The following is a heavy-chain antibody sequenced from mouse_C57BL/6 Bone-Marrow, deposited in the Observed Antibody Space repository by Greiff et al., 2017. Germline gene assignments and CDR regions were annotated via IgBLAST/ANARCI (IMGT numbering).Heavy chain of an antibody. J-gene: IGHJ2*01. CDR1: GYTFTSYG. V-gene: IGHV1-81*01. CDR2: IYPRSGNT. CDR3: VPTIVTTRGYYFDY. D-gene: IGHD2-5*01. Sequence: QVQLQQSGAELARPGASVKLSCKASGYTFTSYGISWVKQRTGQGLEWIGEIYPRSGNTYYNEKFKGKATLTADKSSSTAYMELRILPSEDSAVYFCVPTIVTTRGYYFDYWGQGTTLTVSS.